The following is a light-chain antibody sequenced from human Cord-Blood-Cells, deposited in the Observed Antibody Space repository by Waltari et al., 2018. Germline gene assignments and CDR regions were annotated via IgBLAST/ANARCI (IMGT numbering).Light chain of an antibody. CDR3: SSYTSSSTVV. CDR2: DVS. CDR1: SSDVGGYNY. V-gene: IGLV2-14*01. J-gene: IGLJ2*01. Sequence: QSALTQPASVSGSPGPAITTSCPGTSSDVGGYNYVSWYQQHPGKAPKLMIYDVSNRPSGVSNRFSGSKSGNTASLTISGLQAEDEADYYCSSYTSSSTVVFGGGTKLTVL.